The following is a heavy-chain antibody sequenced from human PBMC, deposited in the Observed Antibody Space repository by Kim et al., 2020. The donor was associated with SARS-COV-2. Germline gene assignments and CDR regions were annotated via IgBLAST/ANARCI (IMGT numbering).Heavy chain of an antibody. J-gene: IGHJ4*02. Sequence: ASVKVSCKASGYTFTSYAMHWVRQATGQRLEWMGWINAGNGNTEYSQKVQGRVTIASDTSASTAYMEVSSLRSEDTAVYFCARATIFGVIDNWGQGTLVTVSS. D-gene: IGHD3-3*02. CDR2: INAGNGNT. V-gene: IGHV1-3*01. CDR3: ARATIFGVIDN. CDR1: GYTFTSYA.